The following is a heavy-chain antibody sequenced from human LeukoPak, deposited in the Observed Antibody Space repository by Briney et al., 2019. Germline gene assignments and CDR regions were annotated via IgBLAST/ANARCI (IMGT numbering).Heavy chain of an antibody. V-gene: IGHV3-30-3*01. Sequence: PGGSLRLSCAASGFTFSSYAMHWVRQAPGKGLEWVAVISYDGSNKYYADSVKGRFTISRDNSKNTLYLQMNSLRAEDTAVYFCATIVGATSGDYWGQGTLVTVSS. J-gene: IGHJ4*02. CDR2: ISYDGSNK. CDR1: GFTFSSYA. D-gene: IGHD1-26*01. CDR3: ATIVGATSGDY.